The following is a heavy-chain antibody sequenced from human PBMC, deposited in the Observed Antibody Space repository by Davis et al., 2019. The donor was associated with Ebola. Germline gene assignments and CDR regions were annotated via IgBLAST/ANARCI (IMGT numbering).Heavy chain of an antibody. D-gene: IGHD2-2*01. Sequence: PGGSLRLSCAASGFTFSSYWMHWVRQAPGKGLVWVSRINSDGSSTSYADSVKGRFTISRDNAKNTLYLQMNSLRAEDTAVYYCARQGRHCSSTSCYYYYYYMDVWGKGTTVTVSS. CDR3: ARQGRHCSSTSCYYYYYYMDV. J-gene: IGHJ6*03. CDR1: GFTFSSYW. V-gene: IGHV3-74*01. CDR2: INSDGSST.